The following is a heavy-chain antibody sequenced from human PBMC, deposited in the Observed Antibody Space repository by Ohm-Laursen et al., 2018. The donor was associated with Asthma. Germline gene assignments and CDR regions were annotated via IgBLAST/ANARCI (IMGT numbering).Heavy chain of an antibody. CDR1: GGSISSYY. V-gene: IGHV4-59*07. CDR2: IYYSGST. Sequence: SDTLSLTCAVSGGSISSYYWSWIRQPPGKGLEWIGYIYYSGSTNYSPSLKSRVTISVDTSKNQFSLKLSSVTAADTAVYYCARIRNDYGDYEFDYWGQGTLVTVSS. CDR3: ARIRNDYGDYEFDY. J-gene: IGHJ4*02. D-gene: IGHD4-17*01.